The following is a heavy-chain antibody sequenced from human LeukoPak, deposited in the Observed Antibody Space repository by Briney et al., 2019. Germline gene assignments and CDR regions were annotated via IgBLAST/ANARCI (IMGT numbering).Heavy chain of an antibody. CDR2: ISYDGSNK. D-gene: IGHD4-17*01. J-gene: IGHJ4*02. Sequence: PGGSLRLSCAASGFTFSSYGMHWVRQAPGKWLEWVAVISYDGSNKYYADSVKGRFTISRDNSKNTLYLQMNSLRAEDTSVYYCTTTVTTLFSYWGQGTLVTVSS. V-gene: IGHV3-30*03. CDR3: TTTVTTLFSY. CDR1: GFTFSSYG.